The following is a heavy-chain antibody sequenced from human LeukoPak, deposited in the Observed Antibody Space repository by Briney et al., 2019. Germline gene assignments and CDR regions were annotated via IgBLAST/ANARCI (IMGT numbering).Heavy chain of an antibody. V-gene: IGHV3-23*01. CDR2: IGKSGGGT. Sequence: GGSLRLSCVASGYTFNSYAMSWVRQAPGKGLEWVSTIGKSGGGTYYADSVKGRFTISRDNSKSTLYLQMNSLRAEDTAVYYCAKRDSAGLYYFDYWGQGTLVTVSS. J-gene: IGHJ4*02. CDR1: GYTFNSYA. CDR3: AKRDSAGLYYFDY. D-gene: IGHD5-18*01.